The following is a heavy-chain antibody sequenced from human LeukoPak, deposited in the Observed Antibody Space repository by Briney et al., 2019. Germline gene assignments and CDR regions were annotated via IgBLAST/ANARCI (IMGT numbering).Heavy chain of an antibody. V-gene: IGHV3-33*01. CDR1: GLTFSSYG. Sequence: GGSLRLSCAASGLTFSSYGMHWVRQAPGKGLERVAVIWYDGSNKYYADSVKDRFTISRDNSKNTLYLQMNSLRAEDTAVYYCARDPLSSGTPFDYWGQGTLVTVSS. CDR3: ARDPLSSGTPFDY. D-gene: IGHD6-19*01. J-gene: IGHJ4*02. CDR2: IWYDGSNK.